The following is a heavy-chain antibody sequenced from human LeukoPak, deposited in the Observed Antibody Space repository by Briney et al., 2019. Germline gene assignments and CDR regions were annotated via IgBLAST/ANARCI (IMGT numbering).Heavy chain of an antibody. D-gene: IGHD3-3*01. CDR3: ATDFTPLHPSGFSGLVDY. J-gene: IGHJ4*02. CDR2: VDPEDGET. CDR1: GYTFTDYY. Sequence: ASVKISCKVSGYTFTDYYMHWVQQAPGKGLEWMGLVDPEDGETIYAEKFQGRVTITADTSTDTAYVELSSLRSEDTAVYYCATDFTPLHPSGFSGLVDYWGQGTLVTVSS. V-gene: IGHV1-69-2*01.